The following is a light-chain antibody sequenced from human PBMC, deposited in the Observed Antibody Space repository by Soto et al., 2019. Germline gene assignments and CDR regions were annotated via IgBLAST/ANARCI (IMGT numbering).Light chain of an antibody. J-gene: IGLJ1*01. V-gene: IGLV2-14*01. Sequence: VLTQPASVSGSPGQSITISCTGTSSDVGGYNYVSWFQQHPGKAPKLIIYDVSDRPSGVSNRFSGSKSGNTASLTISGLQAEDEADYFCSSYTSSSTPHVFGTGTKVTGL. CDR3: SSYTSSSTPHV. CDR1: SSDVGGYNY. CDR2: DVS.